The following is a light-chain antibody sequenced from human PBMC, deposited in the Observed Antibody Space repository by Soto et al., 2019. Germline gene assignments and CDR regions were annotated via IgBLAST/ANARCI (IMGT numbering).Light chain of an antibody. J-gene: IGKJ4*01. CDR3: QQYDSYPLT. V-gene: IGKV1-5*03. CDR1: QSISTW. Sequence: DIQMTQSPSTLSASVGDRVTITCRASQSISTWLAWYQQKPEKVPNLLIYKTSSLESGVPSRFSGSGSGTEFTLTISSLQPDDFATYYCQQYDSYPLTFGGGTKVDIK. CDR2: KTS.